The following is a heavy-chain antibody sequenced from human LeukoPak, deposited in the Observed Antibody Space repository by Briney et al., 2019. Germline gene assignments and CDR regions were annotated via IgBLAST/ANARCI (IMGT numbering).Heavy chain of an antibody. D-gene: IGHD6-13*01. V-gene: IGHV3-7*01. CDR1: GGSFSGYY. CDR2: INPDGSEK. J-gene: IGHJ6*03. CDR3: ARDRIEQQRTLGRSTTYYNYYYMDV. Sequence: ETLSLTCAVYGGSFSGYYWSWVRQAPGKGLQWVANINPDGSEKYYVDSVKGRFTISRDNAKNSLYLQMNSLRAEDTAVYYCARDRIEQQRTLGRSTTYYNYYYMDVWGKGTTVTVSS.